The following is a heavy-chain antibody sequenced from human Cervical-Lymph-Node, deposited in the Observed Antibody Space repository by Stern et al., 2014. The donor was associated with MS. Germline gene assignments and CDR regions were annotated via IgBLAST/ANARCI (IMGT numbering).Heavy chain of an antibody. Sequence: VQLEESGAEVKKPGASVKVSCKASGYPFTNYGITWVRQAPGQGLEWMGWISAYNGNTNYAQKLQGRVTMTTDTSTSTAYMELRTLRSDDTAVYYCAREEDGDNWYFQHWGQGTLVTVSS. CDR1: GYPFTNYG. D-gene: IGHD4-17*01. J-gene: IGHJ1*01. V-gene: IGHV1-18*01. CDR2: ISAYNGNT. CDR3: AREEDGDNWYFQH.